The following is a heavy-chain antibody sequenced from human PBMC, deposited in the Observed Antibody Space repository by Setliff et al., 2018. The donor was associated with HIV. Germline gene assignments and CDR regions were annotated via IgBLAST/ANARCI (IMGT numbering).Heavy chain of an antibody. CDR1: GFSFSTYA. D-gene: IGHD2-21*01. CDR3: VPFRYSLTS. V-gene: IGHV3-30*02. CDR2: IWFDETKR. Sequence: PGGSLRLSCAASGFSFSTYAMHWVREAPGKGLEWVALIWFDETKRYFIDSVKGRFIISRDNAKNTVYLQMDRLRLDDTAVYYCVPFRYSLTSWGQGTLVTVSS. J-gene: IGHJ5*02.